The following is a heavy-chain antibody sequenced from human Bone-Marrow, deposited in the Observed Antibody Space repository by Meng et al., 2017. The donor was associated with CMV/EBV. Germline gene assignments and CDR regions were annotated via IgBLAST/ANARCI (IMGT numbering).Heavy chain of an antibody. V-gene: IGHV3-48*03. CDR2: ISSSSSTI. Sequence: GGSLRLSCAASGFTFNLYEMNWARQAPEKGLEWVSYISSSSSTIYYADSVKGRFTISRDNAKNSLYLQMNSLRAEDTAVYYCARDPHYWGQGTLVTVSS. J-gene: IGHJ4*02. CDR1: GFTFNLYE. CDR3: ARDPHY.